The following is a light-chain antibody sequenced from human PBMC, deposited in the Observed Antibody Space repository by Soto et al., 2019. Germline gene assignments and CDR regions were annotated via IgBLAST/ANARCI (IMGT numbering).Light chain of an antibody. CDR1: QSISRTY. Sequence: ENVLTQSPGTLSLSPGERATLSCRASQSISRTYLAWYQQKPGQAPRLLIYDASNRATDIPARFSGSGSGTDFTLTIRSLEPEDFAVYYWQQRSNWPPFTFGQGTRLEIK. CDR3: QQRSNWPPFT. CDR2: DAS. J-gene: IGKJ5*01. V-gene: IGKV3-11*01.